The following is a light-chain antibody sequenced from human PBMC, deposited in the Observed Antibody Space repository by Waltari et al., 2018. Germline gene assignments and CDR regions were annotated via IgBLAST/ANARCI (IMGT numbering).Light chain of an antibody. CDR1: SSAVGCETL. Sequence: QSALTQPASVSGSPGQSLTVPRTGTSSAVGCETLVSWYQQPPGKAPKPMIYEGSKRPSGVSNRFSGSKSGNTASLTISGLQAEDEADYYCCSYAGSSTLLFGGGTKVTVL. CDR2: EGS. CDR3: CSYAGSSTLL. J-gene: IGLJ2*01. V-gene: IGLV2-23*01.